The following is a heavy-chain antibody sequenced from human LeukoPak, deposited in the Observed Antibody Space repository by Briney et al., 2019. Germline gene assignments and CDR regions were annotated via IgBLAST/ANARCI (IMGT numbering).Heavy chain of an antibody. J-gene: IGHJ4*02. D-gene: IGHD3-22*01. CDR1: GGSISSYY. CDR3: LSYDNSGNFDY. Sequence: SETLSLTCTVSGGSISSYYWSWIRQPPGKGLEWIGYIYYSGSTNYNPSLKSRVTISVDTSKNQFSLKLSSVTAADTAVYYSLSYDNSGNFDYWGQGTLVTVSS. V-gene: IGHV4-59*01. CDR2: IYYSGST.